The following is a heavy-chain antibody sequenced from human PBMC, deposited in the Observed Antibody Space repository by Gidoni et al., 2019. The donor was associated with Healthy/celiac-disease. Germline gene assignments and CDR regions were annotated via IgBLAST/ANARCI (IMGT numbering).Heavy chain of an antibody. CDR3: AMSLHSSWYHFDY. D-gene: IGHD6-13*01. V-gene: IGHV3-23*01. J-gene: IGHJ4*02. Sequence: EVQLLESGGGLVQPGGSLSLSCAASGFTFSSYAMSWVRQAPGKGLEWVSAISGSGGSTYYADSVKGRFTISRDNSKNTLYLQMNSLRAEDTAVYYCAMSLHSSWYHFDYWGQGTLVTVSS. CDR1: GFTFSSYA. CDR2: ISGSGGST.